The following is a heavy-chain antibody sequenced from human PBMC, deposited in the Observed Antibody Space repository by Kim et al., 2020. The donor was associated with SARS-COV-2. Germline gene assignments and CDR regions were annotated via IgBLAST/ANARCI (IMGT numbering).Heavy chain of an antibody. CDR3: ARGPPFNNGDEGVGYYYYYMDV. CDR1: GFTFSDYY. J-gene: IGHJ6*03. CDR2: ISSSGSTI. D-gene: IGHD4-17*01. V-gene: IGHV3-11*01. Sequence: GGSLRLSCAASGFTFSDYYMSWIRQAPGKGLEWVSYISSSGSTIYYADSVKGRFTISRDNAKNSLYLQMNSLRAEDTAVYYCARGPPFNNGDEGVGYYYYYMDVWGKGTTVTVSS.